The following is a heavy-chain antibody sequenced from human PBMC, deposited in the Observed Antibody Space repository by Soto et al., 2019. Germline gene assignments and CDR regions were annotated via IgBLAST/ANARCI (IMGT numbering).Heavy chain of an antibody. D-gene: IGHD1-26*01. J-gene: IGHJ6*02. V-gene: IGHV3-30*18. CDR1: GFTFSSYG. Sequence: PGGSLRLSCAASGFTFSSYGMHWVRQAPGKGLEWVAVISYDGSNKYYADSVKGRFTSSRDNSKNTLYLQMNSLRAEDTAVYYCAKDVVVGATTGLGDYYYYYGMYVWGQETTVTVSS. CDR3: AKDVVVGATTGLGDYYYYYGMYV. CDR2: ISYDGSNK.